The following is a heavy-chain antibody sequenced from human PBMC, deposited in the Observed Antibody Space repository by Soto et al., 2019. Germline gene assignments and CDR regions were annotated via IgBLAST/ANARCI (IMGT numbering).Heavy chain of an antibody. V-gene: IGHV3-48*01. J-gene: IGHJ5*02. CDR3: ARHPERIAEIGWFGP. D-gene: IGHD6-13*01. Sequence: EVQLVESGGGLVQPGGSLRLSCAASGFTFSSYSMNWVRQAPGKGLEWVSYISSSSSTIYYADSVKGRFTISRDNAKNSRYLQMNSLRVEDTEVYYCARHPERIAEIGWFGPWGQGTLVTVSS. CDR1: GFTFSSYS. CDR2: ISSSSSTI.